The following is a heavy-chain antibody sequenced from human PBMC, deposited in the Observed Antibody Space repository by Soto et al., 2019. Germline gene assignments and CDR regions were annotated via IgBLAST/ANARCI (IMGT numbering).Heavy chain of an antibody. D-gene: IGHD5-18*01. J-gene: IGHJ4*02. CDR1: GGSISSSSYY. CDR2: IYYSGST. Sequence: TLSLTCTVSGGSISSSSYYWGWIRQPPGKGLEWIGSIYYSGSTYYNPSLKSRVTISVDTSKNQFSLKLSSVTAADTAVYYCARRWGYSFDYWGQGTLVNVSS. CDR3: ARRWGYSFDY. V-gene: IGHV4-39*01.